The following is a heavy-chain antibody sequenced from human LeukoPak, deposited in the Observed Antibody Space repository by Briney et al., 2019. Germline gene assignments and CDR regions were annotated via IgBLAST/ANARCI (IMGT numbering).Heavy chain of an antibody. V-gene: IGHV3-7*01. CDR1: GFTFISYW. Sequence: GGSLRLSCAASGFTFISYWMSWVRQAPGKGLEWVANIKRDGSEKDYVDSVKGRFTISRDNAKNSLFLQMNNLRAEDTAVYYCVRDFGYCSGGNCYTVLDYWGQGTLVTVSS. CDR3: VRDFGYCSGGNCYTVLDY. D-gene: IGHD2-15*01. J-gene: IGHJ4*02. CDR2: IKRDGSEK.